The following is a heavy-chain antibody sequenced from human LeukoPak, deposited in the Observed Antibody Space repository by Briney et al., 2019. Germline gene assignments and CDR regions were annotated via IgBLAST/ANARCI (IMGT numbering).Heavy chain of an antibody. J-gene: IGHJ5*02. D-gene: IGHD3-10*01. CDR1: GYTFTSYG. CDR3: ARDSLEIMGGYYGSGPVDWFDP. V-gene: IGHV1-18*01. Sequence: GASVKVSCKASGYTFTSYGISWVRQAPGQGLEWMGWISAYNGNTNYAQKLQGRVTMTTDTSTSTAYMELRSLRSDDTAVYYCARDSLEIMGGYYGSGPVDWFDPWGQGTLVTVSS. CDR2: ISAYNGNT.